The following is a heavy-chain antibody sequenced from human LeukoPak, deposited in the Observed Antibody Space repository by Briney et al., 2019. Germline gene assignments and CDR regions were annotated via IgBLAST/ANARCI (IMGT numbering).Heavy chain of an antibody. V-gene: IGHV4-30-2*01. CDR1: GGSISSGGYY. CDR3: AKGMMDGGQYYYDSS. D-gene: IGHD3-22*01. J-gene: IGHJ4*02. CDR2: IYHSGSA. Sequence: PSETLSLTCTVSGGSISSGGYYWSWIRQPPGKGLEWIGYIYHSGSAYYNPSLKSRVTISVDRSKNQFSLKLRSVTAADTAVYYCAKGMMDGGQYYYDSSGGQGTLVTVSS.